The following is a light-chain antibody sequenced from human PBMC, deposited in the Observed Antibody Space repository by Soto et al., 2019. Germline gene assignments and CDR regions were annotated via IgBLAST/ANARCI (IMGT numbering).Light chain of an antibody. J-gene: IGKJ4*01. CDR2: TSS. CDR1: QGIGNY. V-gene: IGKV1-27*01. CDR3: QKHNADPLT. Sequence: DIQMSQSPSSLSASVGDRVPITCGASQGIGNYLAWYQQKKGKVPKILIYTSSTLQSGVPSRFSGSGSGTDFTLAISKLQPEDVATYYCQKHNADPLTFGGGTKVDIK.